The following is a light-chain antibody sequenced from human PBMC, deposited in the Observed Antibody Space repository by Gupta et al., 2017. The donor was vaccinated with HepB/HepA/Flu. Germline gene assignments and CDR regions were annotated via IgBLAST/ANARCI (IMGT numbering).Light chain of an antibody. CDR3: QQDKNWPGT. Sequence: EIVMTQSPGTLSMSPGERATLSCWASQNVYNNLAWYQQKPGQAPRLLIYGASTRATGIPARFSGSGSGTEFTLTITSLQSEEFAVYFCQQDKNWPGTFGQGTKVEIK. CDR2: GAS. J-gene: IGKJ1*01. V-gene: IGKV3-15*01. CDR1: QNVYNN.